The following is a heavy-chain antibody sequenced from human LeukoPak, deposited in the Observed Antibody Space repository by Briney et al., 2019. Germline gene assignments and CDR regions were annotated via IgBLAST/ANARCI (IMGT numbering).Heavy chain of an antibody. CDR3: ARGREDYGDYSSDY. CDR1: GSTFTIYG. D-gene: IGHD4-17*01. V-gene: IGHV1-18*01. Sequence: ASVKVSCKASGSTFTIYGISWVRQAPGQGREWMGWISAYNGNTNYAQKLKGRVTMTTDTSTSTDYMKLRSMRSDDTAVYYCARGREDYGDYSSDYWGQGTLVTVSS. J-gene: IGHJ4*02. CDR2: ISAYNGNT.